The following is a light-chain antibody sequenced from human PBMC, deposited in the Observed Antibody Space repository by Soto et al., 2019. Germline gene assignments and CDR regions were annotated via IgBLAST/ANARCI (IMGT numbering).Light chain of an antibody. CDR2: SNN. CDR1: SANIGSNT. CDR3: AAWDDSLNGVV. Sequence: QSVLTQPPSASGTPGQRVTISCSGSSANIGSNTVNWFQQLPGTAPKLLIYSNNQRPSGVPVRFSGSKSGTSASLAISGLKSEDEADYYCAAWDDSLNGVVFGGGTKLTVL. J-gene: IGLJ2*01. V-gene: IGLV1-44*01.